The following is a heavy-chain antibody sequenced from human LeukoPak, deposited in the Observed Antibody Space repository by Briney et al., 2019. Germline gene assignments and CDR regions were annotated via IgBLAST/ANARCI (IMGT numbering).Heavy chain of an antibody. J-gene: IGHJ4*02. CDR2: INPNSGGT. CDR3: ARGSPRIAVAGSDY. CDR1: GYTFTGYY. Sequence: GASVKVSCKASGYTFTGYYMHWVQQAPGQGLEWMGRINPNSGGTNYAQKFQGRVTMTRDTSISTAYMELSRLRSDDTAVYYCARGSPRIAVAGSDYWGQGTLVTVSS. V-gene: IGHV1-2*06. D-gene: IGHD6-19*01.